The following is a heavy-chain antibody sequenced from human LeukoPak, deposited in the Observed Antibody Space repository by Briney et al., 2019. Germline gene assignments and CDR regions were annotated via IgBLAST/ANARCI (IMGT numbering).Heavy chain of an antibody. D-gene: IGHD1-1*01. J-gene: IGHJ4*02. CDR1: GGSISSGGYS. CDR2: IYHSGST. V-gene: IGHV4-30-2*01. CDR3: ARAGELDYYFDY. Sequence: PSETLSLTCADSGGSISSGGYSWSWIRQPPGKGLEWIGYIYHSGSTYYNPSLKSRVTISVDRSKNQFSLKLSSVTAADTAVYYCARAGELDYYFDYWGQGTLVTVSS.